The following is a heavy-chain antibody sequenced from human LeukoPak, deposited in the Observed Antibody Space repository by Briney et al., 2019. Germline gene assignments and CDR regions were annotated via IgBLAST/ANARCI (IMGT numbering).Heavy chain of an antibody. Sequence: PSETLSLTCTVSGASISSYFWSWIRQPPGKGLEWIGYIYDSGSTNYNPSLKSRVTISLDTSKNHFSLKLSSVTAADTALYYCARQMYLGGMDVWGQGTTVTVYS. V-gene: IGHV4-59*08. CDR3: ARQMYLGGMDV. D-gene: IGHD2-8*01. J-gene: IGHJ6*02. CDR2: IYDSGST. CDR1: GASISSYF.